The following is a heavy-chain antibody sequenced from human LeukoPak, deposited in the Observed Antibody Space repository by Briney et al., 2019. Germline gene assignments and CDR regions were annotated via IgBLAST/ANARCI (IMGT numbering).Heavy chain of an antibody. CDR1: GGTFSSYA. D-gene: IGHD5-12*01. CDR3: ARSPGYSGYDHNWFDP. J-gene: IGHJ5*02. Sequence: ASVKVSWKASGGTFSSYAISWVRQAPGQGLEWMGGIIPIFGTANYAQKFQGRVTITADKSTSTAYMELSSLRSEDTAVYYCARSPGYSGYDHNWFDPWGQGTLVTVSS. CDR2: IIPIFGTA. V-gene: IGHV1-69*06.